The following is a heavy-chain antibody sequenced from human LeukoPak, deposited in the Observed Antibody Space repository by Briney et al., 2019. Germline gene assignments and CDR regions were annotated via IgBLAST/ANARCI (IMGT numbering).Heavy chain of an antibody. J-gene: IGHJ4*02. Sequence: ASVKVSCKASGYTFTGYYMHWVRQAPGQGLEWMGWINPNSGGTNYAQKFQGRVTMTRDTSISTAYMELSRLRSDDTAVYYCARGLLKGSCGSCYWHWGQGTLVTVSS. CDR2: INPNSGGT. CDR3: ARGLLKGSCGSCYWH. D-gene: IGHD2-15*01. V-gene: IGHV1-2*02. CDR1: GYTFTGYY.